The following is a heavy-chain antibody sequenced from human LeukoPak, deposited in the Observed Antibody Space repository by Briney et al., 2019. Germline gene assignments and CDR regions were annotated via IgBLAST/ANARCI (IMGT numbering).Heavy chain of an antibody. CDR3: ARDRSGYSEYYFDY. D-gene: IGHD5-12*01. J-gene: IGHJ4*02. Sequence: GGSLRLSCAASGFTFSNYWMSWVRRAPGKGLEWVANIKQDGSETYYVDSVRGRFTISRDNAKKSLYLQMNSLRAEDTAVYYCARDRSGYSEYYFDYWGQGTLVTVSS. CDR2: IKQDGSET. V-gene: IGHV3-7*01. CDR1: GFTFSNYW.